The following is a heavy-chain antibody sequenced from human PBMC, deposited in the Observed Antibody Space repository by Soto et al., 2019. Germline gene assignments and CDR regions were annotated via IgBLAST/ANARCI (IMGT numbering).Heavy chain of an antibody. J-gene: IGHJ4*02. Sequence: PGESLKISCKGSGYTFTTYWIHWVRQMPGKGLEWMGRIDPTDSYTNYSPSFQGHVTISADKSISTAYLQWTSLKASDTAIYYCARDWGNSPLDYWGQGTLVTVSS. CDR1: GYTFTTYW. CDR3: ARDWGNSPLDY. CDR2: IDPTDSYT. V-gene: IGHV5-10-1*01. D-gene: IGHD3-16*01.